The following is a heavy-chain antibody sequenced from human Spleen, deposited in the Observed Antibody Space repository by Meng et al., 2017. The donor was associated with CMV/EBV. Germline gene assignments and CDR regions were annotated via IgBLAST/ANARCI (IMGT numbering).Heavy chain of an antibody. V-gene: IGHV4-34*01. CDR3: ARDRPKSQWLVRGYFQH. J-gene: IGHJ1*01. CDR1: GGSFSGYY. CDR2: INHSGST. D-gene: IGHD6-19*01. Sequence: SETLSLTCAVYGGSFSGYYWSWIRQPPGKGLEWIGEINHSGSTNYNPSLKSRVTISVDTSKNQFSLKLSSVTAADTAVYYCARDRPKSQWLVRGYFQHWGQGTLVTVSS.